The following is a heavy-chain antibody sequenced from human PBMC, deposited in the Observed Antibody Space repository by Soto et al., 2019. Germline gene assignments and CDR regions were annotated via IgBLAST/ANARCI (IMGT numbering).Heavy chain of an antibody. D-gene: IGHD3-10*01. V-gene: IGHV3-9*01. CDR2: ISWNSGSI. J-gene: IGHJ4*02. CDR1: GFTFDDYA. Sequence: GGSLRLSCAASGFTFDDYAMHWVRQAPGKGLEWVSGISWNSGSIGYADSVKGRFTISRDNAKNSLYLQMNSLRAEDTALYYCAKGRFGELDYWGQGILVTSPQ. CDR3: AKGRFGELDY.